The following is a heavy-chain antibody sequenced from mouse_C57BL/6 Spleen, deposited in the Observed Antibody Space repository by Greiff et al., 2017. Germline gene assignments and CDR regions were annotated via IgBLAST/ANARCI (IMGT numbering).Heavy chain of an antibody. CDR1: GYSITSGYY. V-gene: IGHV3-6*01. J-gene: IGHJ1*03. CDR3: ARDGRLLPYFDV. D-gene: IGHD2-3*01. Sequence: DVQLQESGPGLVKPSQSLSLTCSVTGYSITSGYYWNWIRQFPGNKLEWMGYISYDGSNNYNPSLKNRISITRDTSKNQFFLKLNSVTTEDTATYYCARDGRLLPYFDVWGTGTTVTVSS. CDR2: ISYDGSN.